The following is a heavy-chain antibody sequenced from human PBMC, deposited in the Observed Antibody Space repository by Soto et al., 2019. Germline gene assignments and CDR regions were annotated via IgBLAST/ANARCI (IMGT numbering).Heavy chain of an antibody. D-gene: IGHD1-26*01. J-gene: IGHJ5*02. CDR3: VKDVYSGSSGQFDL. CDR1: GFSFSSYA. V-gene: IGHV3-23*01. CDR2: ISATDVAT. Sequence: EVQLLESGGGLVQPGGSLRLSCAASGFSFSSYAMGWVRQAPGKGLEWVSIISATDVATYYADSVKGHFIIARDDSRRTLFLQMNSLRAEDTAVYHCVKDVYSGSSGQFDLWGPGTLVTVSS.